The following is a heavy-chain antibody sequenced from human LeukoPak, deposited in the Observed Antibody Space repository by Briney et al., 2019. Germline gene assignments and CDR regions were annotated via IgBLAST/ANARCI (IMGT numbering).Heavy chain of an antibody. CDR1: GGTFSSYA. CDR2: IIPIFGTA. J-gene: IGHJ3*02. CDR3: ASWQMTTVTTLAFDI. Sequence: SVPVSCKSSGGTFSSYAISWLRQAPGQGLEWMGGIIPIFGTANYAQKFRGRVTITADKSTSTAYMELSSLRSEDTAVYYCASWQMTTVTTLAFDIWGQGTMVTVSS. D-gene: IGHD4-17*01. V-gene: IGHV1-69*06.